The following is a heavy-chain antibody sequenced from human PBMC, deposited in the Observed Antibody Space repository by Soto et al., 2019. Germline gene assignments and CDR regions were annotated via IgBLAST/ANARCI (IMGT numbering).Heavy chain of an antibody. D-gene: IGHD5-18*01. Sequence: ASVKVSCKVSGYTLTELSMHWVRQAPGEGLEWMGGFDPEDGETIYAQKFQGRVTMTEDTSTDTAYMELSSLRSEDTAVYYCATGTDTAMVGTIDYGMDVWGQGTTVTVSS. CDR3: ATGTDTAMVGTIDYGMDV. CDR1: GYTLTELS. CDR2: FDPEDGET. V-gene: IGHV1-24*01. J-gene: IGHJ6*02.